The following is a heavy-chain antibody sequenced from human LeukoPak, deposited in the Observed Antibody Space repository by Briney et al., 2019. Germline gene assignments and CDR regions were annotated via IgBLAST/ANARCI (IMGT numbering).Heavy chain of an antibody. Sequence: ASVKLSCKSSVYTFTGYYMHWVRQAPGQGLEWMGWINPNSGGTNYAQKFQGRVTMTRDTSISTAYMVLSRLRSDDAAVYYCARDSKYSSGWYALHYWGQGALVTVSS. CDR2: INPNSGGT. CDR3: ARDSKYSSGWYALHY. V-gene: IGHV1-2*02. D-gene: IGHD6-19*01. CDR1: VYTFTGYY. J-gene: IGHJ4*02.